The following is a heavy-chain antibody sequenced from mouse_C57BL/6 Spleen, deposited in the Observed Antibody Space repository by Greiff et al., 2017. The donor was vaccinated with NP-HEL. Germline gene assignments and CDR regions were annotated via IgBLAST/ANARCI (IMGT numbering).Heavy chain of an antibody. V-gene: IGHV5-4*03. CDR1: GFTFSSYA. CDR2: ISDGGSYT. Sequence: DVMLVESGGGLVKPGGSLKLSCAASGFTFSSYAMSWVRQTPEKRLEWVATISDGGSYTSYPDNVKGRFTISRDNAKNNLYLQMSHLKSEDTAMYYCARPYDYDEEFFAYWGQGTLVTVSA. D-gene: IGHD2-4*01. J-gene: IGHJ3*01. CDR3: ARPYDYDEEFFAY.